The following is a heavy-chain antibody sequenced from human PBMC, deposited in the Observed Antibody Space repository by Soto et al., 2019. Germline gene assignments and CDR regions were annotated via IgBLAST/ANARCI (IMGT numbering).Heavy chain of an antibody. Sequence: PSETLSLTCTVSGGSISSYYWSWIRQPPGKGLEWIGYIYYSGSTNYNPSLKSRVTISVDTSKNQFSLKLSSVTAADTAVYYCARDRTRGYYDSSGYYYDNYYYYGMDVWGQGTTVTVS. D-gene: IGHD3-22*01. CDR1: GGSISSYY. V-gene: IGHV4-59*01. CDR2: IYYSGST. CDR3: ARDRTRGYYDSSGYYYDNYYYYGMDV. J-gene: IGHJ6*02.